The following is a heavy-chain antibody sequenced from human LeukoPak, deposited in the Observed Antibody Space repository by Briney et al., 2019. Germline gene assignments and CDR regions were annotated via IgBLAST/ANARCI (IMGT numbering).Heavy chain of an antibody. Sequence: GASLRRSCTGSGFTFSTYAMSWVRQAPGNGLEWVSVISGSGGSTYYADPVKGRFTISRDNSKNTLYLQMSSLRAEDTAVYYCARDLGYSLGARSPWGQGTLVTVSS. CDR3: ARDLGYSLGARSP. D-gene: IGHD5-12*01. V-gene: IGHV3-23*01. J-gene: IGHJ1*01. CDR2: ISGSGGST. CDR1: GFTFSTYA.